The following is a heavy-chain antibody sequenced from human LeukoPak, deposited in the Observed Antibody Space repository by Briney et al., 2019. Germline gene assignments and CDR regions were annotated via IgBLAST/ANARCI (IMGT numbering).Heavy chain of an antibody. V-gene: IGHV4-31*03. Sequence: SQTLSLTCTVSGGSISSGGYYWSWIRQHPGKGLEWIGYIFYSGTTYYNPSLKSRVTISVDTSKNQFSLNLTSVTAADTAVYYCARRHYYGSGSPTDGMDVWGQGTTVTVSS. CDR2: IFYSGTT. CDR3: ARRHYYGSGSPTDGMDV. J-gene: IGHJ6*02. D-gene: IGHD3-10*01. CDR1: GGSISSGGYY.